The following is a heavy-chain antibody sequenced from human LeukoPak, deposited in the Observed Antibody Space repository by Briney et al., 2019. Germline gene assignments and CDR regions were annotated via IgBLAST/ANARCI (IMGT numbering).Heavy chain of an antibody. V-gene: IGHV4-39*07. CDR2: INHSGST. D-gene: IGHD1-26*01. CDR1: GGSISSGDYY. CDR3: ARGRILRRFDP. Sequence: KPSETLSLTCTVSGGSISSGDYYWGWIRQPPGKGLEWIGEINHSGSTNYNPSLKSRVTISVDTSMNQFSLKLSSVTAADTAVYYCARGRILRRFDPWGQGTLVTVSS. J-gene: IGHJ5*02.